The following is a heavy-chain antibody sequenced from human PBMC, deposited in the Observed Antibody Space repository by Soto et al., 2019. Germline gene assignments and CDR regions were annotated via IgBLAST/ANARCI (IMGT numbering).Heavy chain of an antibody. Sequence: SETLSLTCNVSGGSISKFYWAWIRKTSGNGLEWMGRVYATGTTDYNPSLRSRVAMSVDISKKTFSLRLRSVTGADSGVYYCVRDGSKSLRDWFDPWGQGILVTVSS. CDR3: VRDGSKSLRDWFDP. V-gene: IGHV4-4*07. CDR2: VYATGTT. CDR1: GGSISKFY. J-gene: IGHJ5*02.